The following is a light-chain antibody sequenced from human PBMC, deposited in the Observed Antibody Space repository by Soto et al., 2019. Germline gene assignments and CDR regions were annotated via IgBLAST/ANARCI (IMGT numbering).Light chain of an antibody. CDR2: AAT. V-gene: IGKV1-12*01. CDR1: QGVSTY. CDR3: QQADTFPRT. J-gene: IGKJ2*02. Sequence: DIQMTQSPSAVSASVGDSVTITCRASQGVSTYLAWYQQKPGKAPNLLIFAATTLQSGVPSRFSGSVSGTDFTLTSTSVQPEDLASYYCQQADTFPRTFGQGTKLEIK.